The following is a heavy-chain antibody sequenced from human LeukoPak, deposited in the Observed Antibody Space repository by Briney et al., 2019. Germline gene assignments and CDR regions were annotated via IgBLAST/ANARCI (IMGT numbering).Heavy chain of an antibody. CDR3: ARGGRVVTGRHFDY. CDR2: IIPILGIA. V-gene: IGHV1-69*04. CDR1: GGTFSSYA. D-gene: IGHD3-10*01. J-gene: IGHJ4*02. Sequence: GSSVKVSCKASGGTFSSYAISWVRQAPGQGLEWMGRIIPILGIANYAQKFQGRVTITADKSTSTAYMELSSLRSEDTAVYYCARGGRVVTGRHFDYWGQGTLVTVSS.